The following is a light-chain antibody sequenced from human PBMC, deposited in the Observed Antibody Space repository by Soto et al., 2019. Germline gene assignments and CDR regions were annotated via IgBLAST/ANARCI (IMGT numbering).Light chain of an antibody. CDR2: DAS. J-gene: IGKJ1*01. V-gene: IGKV3-15*01. CDR3: QLYKNWRT. Sequence: EIVMTQSPATLSVSPGERATLSCRASQSVSSNLAWYQQKPGQAPRLLIYDASTRATGIPARISGSGSGTEFTLTISSLQSEDFAVYYCQLYKNWRTFGQGTKVEIK. CDR1: QSVSSN.